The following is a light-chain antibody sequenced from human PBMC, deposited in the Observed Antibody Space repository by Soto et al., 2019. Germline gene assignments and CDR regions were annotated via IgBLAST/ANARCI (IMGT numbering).Light chain of an antibody. J-gene: IGLJ2*01. CDR2: EGS. V-gene: IGLV2-23*01. Sequence: QSVLTQPASVSGSPGQSITISCTGTSSDVESYNFVSWYQHHPGKAPKLMIYEGSKRPSGVSNRFSGSKSGNTASLTISGLQAEDEADYYCCSYAVRHNVVFGGGTKLTVL. CDR1: SSDVESYNF. CDR3: CSYAVRHNVV.